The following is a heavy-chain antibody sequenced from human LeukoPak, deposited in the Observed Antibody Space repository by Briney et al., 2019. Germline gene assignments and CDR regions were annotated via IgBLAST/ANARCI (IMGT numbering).Heavy chain of an antibody. D-gene: IGHD4-17*01. Sequence: PGGSLRLSCAASGFTFSSYAMSWVRQAPGKGLEWVGQIQSGGTTDYAAPVKDRFTISRDDSKSTLYLQMNSLKTDDTAVYYCTTNNYADYIPDYWGQGTLVTVSS. J-gene: IGHJ4*02. V-gene: IGHV3-15*01. CDR1: GFTFSSYA. CDR3: TTNNYADYIPDY. CDR2: IQSGGTT.